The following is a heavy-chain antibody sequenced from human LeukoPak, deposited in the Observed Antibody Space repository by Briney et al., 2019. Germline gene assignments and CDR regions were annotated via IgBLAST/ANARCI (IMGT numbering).Heavy chain of an antibody. Sequence: GGSLRLSCAASGFTFRDYGMHWVRQAPGKGLEWVAFIRHDESHKYYADSVEGRFTISRDNAKNTLYLQMNSLRAEDTAVYYCARSDSSAYGNYWGQGTLVTVSS. CDR2: IRHDESHK. D-gene: IGHD3-22*01. CDR1: GFTFRDYG. J-gene: IGHJ4*02. V-gene: IGHV3-30*02. CDR3: ARSDSSAYGNY.